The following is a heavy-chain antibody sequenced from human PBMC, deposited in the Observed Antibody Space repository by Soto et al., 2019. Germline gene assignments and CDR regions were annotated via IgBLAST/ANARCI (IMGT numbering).Heavy chain of an antibody. J-gene: IGHJ5*02. Sequence: QVQLVQSGAEVKKPGASVKVSCKASGYTFTTYYMHWVRQAPGQGLEWMGVINPTDGTTTYAQKFRGRVSMPMAPSSSTVYMELRSLRSADTAVYYSARARGWFAPWGQGTLVTVS. V-gene: IGHV1-46*01. CDR1: GYTFTTYY. CDR3: ARARGWFAP. CDR2: INPTDGTT.